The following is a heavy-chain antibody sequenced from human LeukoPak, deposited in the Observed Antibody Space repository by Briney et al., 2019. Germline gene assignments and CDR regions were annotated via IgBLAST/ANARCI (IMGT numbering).Heavy chain of an antibody. CDR1: GFTFSSYW. CDR3: ARGQYYDFWSGYYLDY. D-gene: IGHD3-3*01. V-gene: IGHV3-66*01. J-gene: IGHJ4*02. CDR2: IYSGGST. Sequence: GGSLRLSCAASGFTFSSYWMSWVRQAPGKGLEWVSVIYSGGSTYYADSVKGRFTISRDNSKNTLYLQMNSLRAEDTAVYYCARGQYYDFWSGYYLDYWGQGTLVTVSS.